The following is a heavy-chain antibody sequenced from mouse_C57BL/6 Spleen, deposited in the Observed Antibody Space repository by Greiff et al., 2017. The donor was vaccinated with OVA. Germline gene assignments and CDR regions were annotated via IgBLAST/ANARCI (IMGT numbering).Heavy chain of an antibody. D-gene: IGHD2-10*02. CDR1: GFTFSDYY. V-gene: IGHV5-16*01. CDR3: AREQGDSISEGMDY. Sequence: DVKLVESEGGLVQPGSSMKLSCTASGFTFSDYYMAWVRQVPEKGLEWVANINYDGSSTYYLDSLKSRFIISRDNAKNILYLQMSSLKSEDTATYNSAREQGDSISEGMDYCGQGTSVTVSP. J-gene: IGHJ4*01. CDR2: INYDGSST.